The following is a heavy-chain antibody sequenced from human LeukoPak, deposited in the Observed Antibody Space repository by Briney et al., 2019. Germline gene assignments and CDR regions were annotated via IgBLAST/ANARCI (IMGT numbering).Heavy chain of an antibody. J-gene: IGHJ6*03. D-gene: IGHD3-22*01. CDR3: ARASPMIVVVITEGTGYYYYLDV. Sequence: SVKVSCKASGGTFSSYAISWVRQAPGQGLEWMGGIIPIFGTANYAQKFQGRVTITADESTSTAYMELSSLRSEDTAVYYCARASPMIVVVITEGTGYYYYLDVWGKGTTVTVSS. CDR2: IIPIFGTA. V-gene: IGHV1-69*13. CDR1: GGTFSSYA.